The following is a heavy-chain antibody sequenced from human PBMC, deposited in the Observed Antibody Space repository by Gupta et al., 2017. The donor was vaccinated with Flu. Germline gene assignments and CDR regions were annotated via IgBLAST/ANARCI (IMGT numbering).Heavy chain of an antibody. D-gene: IGHD1-7*01. CDR2: ISSSSSYT. CDR1: GFTFSVLY. J-gene: IGHJ4*02. V-gene: IGHV3-11*05. Sequence: QVQLVESGGGFVKPGGSLRLSCAAFGFTFSVLYMSWIRQAPGKGLEWVSYISSSSSYTNYADSVKGRFTISRDNAKNSLYLQMNSLRAEDTAVYYCARDYSRWLELRGFDYWGQGTLVTVSS. CDR3: ARDYSRWLELRGFDY.